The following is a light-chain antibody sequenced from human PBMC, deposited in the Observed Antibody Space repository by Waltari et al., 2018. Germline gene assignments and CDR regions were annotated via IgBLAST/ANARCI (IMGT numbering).Light chain of an antibody. V-gene: IGKV3-11*01. J-gene: IGKJ5*01. CDR2: DAS. CDR3: QQRSA. CDR1: QSVSSY. Sequence: EIVLTQSPPTLSLSPGARATLSCRASQSVSSYLAWYQQKPGQAPRLLIYDASNRATGIPARFSGSGSGTDFTLTISSLEPEDCAVYYCQQRSAFGQGTRLEIK.